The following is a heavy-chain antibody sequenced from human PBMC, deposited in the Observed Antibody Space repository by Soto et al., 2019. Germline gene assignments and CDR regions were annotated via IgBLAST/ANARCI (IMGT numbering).Heavy chain of an antibody. J-gene: IGHJ6*03. CDR2: IYYSGST. Sequence: SETLSLTCTVSGGSISSYYWSWIRQPPGKGLEWIGYIYYSGSTNYNPSLKSRVTISVDTSKNQFSLKLSSVTAADTAVYYCARQDSYGYYYYYMDVWGKGTTVTVSS. V-gene: IGHV4-59*08. D-gene: IGHD5-18*01. CDR1: GGSISSYY. CDR3: ARQDSYGYYYYYMDV.